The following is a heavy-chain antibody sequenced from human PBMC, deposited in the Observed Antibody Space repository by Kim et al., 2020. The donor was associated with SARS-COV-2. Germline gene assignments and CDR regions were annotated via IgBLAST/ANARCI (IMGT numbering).Heavy chain of an antibody. Sequence: GGSLRLSCATSGFTFSNAWMSWVRQAPGKGLEWVGRIKSKTDGGTTDYAAPVKGRFTISRDDSKNTLYLQMNSLKTEDTAVYYCTTGRYNWNYSYYFDYWGQGTLVTVSS. CDR2: IKSKTDGGTT. CDR3: TTGRYNWNYSYYFDY. J-gene: IGHJ4*02. CDR1: GFTFSNAW. V-gene: IGHV3-15*01. D-gene: IGHD1-7*01.